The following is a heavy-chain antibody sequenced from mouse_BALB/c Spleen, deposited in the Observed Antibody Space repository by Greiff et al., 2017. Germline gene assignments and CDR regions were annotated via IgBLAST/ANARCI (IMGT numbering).Heavy chain of an antibody. CDR1: GFTFSNYW. V-gene: IGHV6-6*02. CDR2: IRLKSNNYAT. Sequence: EVMLVESGGGLVQPGGSMKLSCVTSGFTFSNYWMNWVRQSPEKGLEWVAEIRLKSNNYATHYAESVKGRFTISRDDSKSSVYLQMNNLRAEDTGIYYCTRTGTSYFDYWGQGTTLTVSS. D-gene: IGHD4-1*01. CDR3: TRTGTSYFDY. J-gene: IGHJ2*01.